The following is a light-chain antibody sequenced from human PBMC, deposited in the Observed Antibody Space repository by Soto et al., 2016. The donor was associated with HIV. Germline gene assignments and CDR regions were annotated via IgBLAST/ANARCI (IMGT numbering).Light chain of an antibody. J-gene: IGLJ2*01. CDR3: QAWDNSTGV. CDR2: QDN. V-gene: IGLV3-1*01. Sequence: SYELTQPPSVSASPGQTASITCFGDKLGDKYVCWYQQKPGQSPVLVIYQDNKRPSGIPERFSGSNSGNTATLTISGTQAMDEADYYCQAWDNSTGVFGGGTKLTVL. CDR1: KLGDKY.